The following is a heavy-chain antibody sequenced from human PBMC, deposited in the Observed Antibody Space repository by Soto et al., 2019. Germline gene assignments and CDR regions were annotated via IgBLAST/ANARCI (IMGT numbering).Heavy chain of an antibody. Sequence: AASVKVSCKASGYTFTSYGISWLRQAPGQGLEWMGWISTYKGNTNYAQKLQGRVTMTTDTSTNTAYMELRSLGSDDTAVYYCARAVRYCSGGSCYSWYYFDYWGQGTRVTVSS. J-gene: IGHJ4*02. CDR3: ARAVRYCSGGSCYSWYYFDY. CDR1: GYTFTSYG. V-gene: IGHV1-18*01. CDR2: ISTYKGNT. D-gene: IGHD2-15*01.